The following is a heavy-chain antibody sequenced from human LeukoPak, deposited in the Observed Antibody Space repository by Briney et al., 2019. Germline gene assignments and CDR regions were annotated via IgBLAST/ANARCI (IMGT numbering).Heavy chain of an antibody. V-gene: IGHV3-30-3*01. CDR2: ISYDGSNK. CDR1: GFTFSSYA. CDR3: ARDRGYCSGGSCSYYYGMDV. J-gene: IGHJ6*02. Sequence: GGSLRLSCAASGFTFSSYAMHWVRQAPGKGLEWVAVISYDGSNKYYADSVKGRFTISRDNSKNTLYLQMNSLRAEDTAVYYCARDRGYCSGGSCSYYYGMDVWGQGTTVTVSS. D-gene: IGHD2-15*01.